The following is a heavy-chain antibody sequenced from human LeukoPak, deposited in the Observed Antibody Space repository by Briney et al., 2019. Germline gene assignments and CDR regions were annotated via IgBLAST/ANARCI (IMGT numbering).Heavy chain of an antibody. Sequence: GGSLRLSCAASGCTFSSYWMHWVRQGPGKGLVWVSRIDTDGSSTIYADSVKGRFTISRDNAKNTVYLQMNSLRAEDTAVYYCAREDTYSSSWYWFDPWGQGTLVTVSS. CDR2: IDTDGSST. D-gene: IGHD6-13*01. CDR1: GCTFSSYW. CDR3: AREDTYSSSWYWFDP. J-gene: IGHJ5*02. V-gene: IGHV3-74*01.